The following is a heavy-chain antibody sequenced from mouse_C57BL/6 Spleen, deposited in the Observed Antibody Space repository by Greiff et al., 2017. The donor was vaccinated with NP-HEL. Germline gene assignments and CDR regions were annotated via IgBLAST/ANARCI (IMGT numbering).Heavy chain of an antibody. CDR3: ARDFDWFAY. Sequence: QVQLQQPGAELVRPGSSVKLSCKASGYTFTSYWMDWVKQRPGQGLEWIGNIYPSDSETHYNQKFTDKATLTVDKSSSTAYMQLSSLTSVDSAVYYCARDFDWFAYWGQGTLVTVSA. CDR1: GYTFTSYW. V-gene: IGHV1-61*01. CDR2: IYPSDSET. J-gene: IGHJ3*01.